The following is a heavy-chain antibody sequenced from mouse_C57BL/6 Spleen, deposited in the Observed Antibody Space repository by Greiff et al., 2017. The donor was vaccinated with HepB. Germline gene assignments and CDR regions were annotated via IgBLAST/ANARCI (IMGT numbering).Heavy chain of an antibody. V-gene: IGHV1-80*01. D-gene: IGHD3-1*01. Sequence: VQVVESGAELVKPGASVKISCKASGYAFSSYWMNWVKQRPGKGLEWIGQIYPGDGDTNYNGKFKGKATLTADKSSSTAYMQLSSLTSEDSAVYFCARRAPGDYWGQGTSVTVSS. CDR2: IYPGDGDT. CDR1: GYAFSSYW. CDR3: ARRAPGDY. J-gene: IGHJ4*01.